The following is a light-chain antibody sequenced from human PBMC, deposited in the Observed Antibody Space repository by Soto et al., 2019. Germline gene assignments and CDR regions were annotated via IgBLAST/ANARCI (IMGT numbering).Light chain of an antibody. CDR3: SSYTSRSTLV. CDR1: SSDVGGYNY. Sequence: QSALTQPASVAGSPGQSITISCTGTSSDVGGYNYVSWYQQHPGKAPKLIIYDVSKRPSGVSTRFSGSKSGNTASLTISGLQAEDEADYYCSSYTSRSTLVFGGRTKLTVL. CDR2: DVS. J-gene: IGLJ2*01. V-gene: IGLV2-14*01.